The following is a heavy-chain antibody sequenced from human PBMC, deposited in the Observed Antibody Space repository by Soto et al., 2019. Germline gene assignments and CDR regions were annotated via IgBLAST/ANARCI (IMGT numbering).Heavy chain of an antibody. CDR2: IIPILGIA. CDR1: GGTFSSYT. V-gene: IGHV1-69*02. J-gene: IGHJ4*02. D-gene: IGHD3-22*01. CDR3: ASRYDRSAS. Sequence: QVQLVQSGAEVKKPGSSVKVSCKASGGTFSSYTISWVRQAPGQGLEWMGRIIPILGIANYAQKFQGRVRITGDKPPRTSKMERSSRDSGARPVFYCASRYDRSASWGQEPLLTVPS.